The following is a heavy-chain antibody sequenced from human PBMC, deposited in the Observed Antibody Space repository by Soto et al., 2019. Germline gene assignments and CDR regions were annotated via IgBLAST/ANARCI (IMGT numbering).Heavy chain of an antibody. Sequence: SETLSLSYSVSGDSVNSDKYYWGWIRQPPGKGLEWIGSIYYRGNTYYNPSLQTRVTISLDKSKSQFSLRLNSVTAADSAVYFCARLEGLATISYYFDFWGQGAQVTVSS. CDR1: GDSVNSDKYY. CDR3: ARLEGLATISYYFDF. D-gene: IGHD3-9*01. J-gene: IGHJ4*02. CDR2: IYYRGNT. V-gene: IGHV4-39*01.